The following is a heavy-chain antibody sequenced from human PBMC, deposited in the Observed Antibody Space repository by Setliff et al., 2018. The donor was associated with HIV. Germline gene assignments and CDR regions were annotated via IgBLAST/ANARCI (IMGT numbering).Heavy chain of an antibody. V-gene: IGHV4-39*01. Sequence: SETLSLTCTVSGGSISNNSYYWDWVRQPPGKGLELIGNLFYNGNTYYNPSLKSRVTISVDTSKNQFSLKLSSVTAADTAVYYCARGWGYSYALNWGQGTLVTVSS. CDR3: ARGWGYSYALN. CDR2: LFYNGNT. CDR1: GGSISNNSYY. D-gene: IGHD5-18*01. J-gene: IGHJ1*01.